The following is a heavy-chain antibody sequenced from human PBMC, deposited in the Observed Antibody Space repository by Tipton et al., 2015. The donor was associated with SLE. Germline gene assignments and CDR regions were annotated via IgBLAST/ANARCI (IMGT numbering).Heavy chain of an antibody. CDR2: IYPGDSDT. CDR1: GYSFTSYW. V-gene: IGHV5-51*03. CDR3: ARLRTYYYDSSGYLDAFDI. D-gene: IGHD3-22*01. J-gene: IGHJ3*02. Sequence: VQLVQSGAEVKKPGESLKISCKGSGYSFTSYWIGWVRQMPGKGLEWMGIIYPGDSDTRYSPSFQGQVTISADKSISTAYLQWSSLKASDSAVYYCARLRTYYYDSSGYLDAFDIWGQGTMVTVSS.